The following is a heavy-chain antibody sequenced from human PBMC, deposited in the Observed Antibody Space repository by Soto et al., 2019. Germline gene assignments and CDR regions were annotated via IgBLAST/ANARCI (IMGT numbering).Heavy chain of an antibody. D-gene: IGHD3-10*01. Sequence: PSETLSLTCTVSGGSISSSSYYWGWIRQPPGKGLEWIGSIYYSGSTYYNPSLKSRVTISVDTSKNQFSLKLSSVTAADTAVYYCARPGRDQNRWFGESSYGMDVWGQGTTVTVSS. CDR3: ARPGRDQNRWFGESSYGMDV. CDR1: GGSISSSSYY. J-gene: IGHJ6*02. V-gene: IGHV4-39*01. CDR2: IYYSGST.